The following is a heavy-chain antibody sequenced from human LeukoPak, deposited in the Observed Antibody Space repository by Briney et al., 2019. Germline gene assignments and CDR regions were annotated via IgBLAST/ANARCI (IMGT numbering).Heavy chain of an antibody. V-gene: IGHV1-2*02. J-gene: IGHJ3*02. CDR1: GYTFTGHF. CDR2: ISPNSGDT. CDR3: ARSYYYDTTGYTHDDAFDI. Sequence: ASVKVSCKASGYTFTGHFMHWVRQAPGQGLEWMGWISPNSGDTNYAQKFQGRVTMTRDTSISTAYMKLSRLRSDDTAVYYCARSYYYDTTGYTHDDAFDIWGQGTMVTVSS. D-gene: IGHD3-22*01.